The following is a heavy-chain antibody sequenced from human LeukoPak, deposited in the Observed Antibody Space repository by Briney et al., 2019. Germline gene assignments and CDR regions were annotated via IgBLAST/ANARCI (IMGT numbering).Heavy chain of an antibody. D-gene: IGHD4-17*01. CDR2: IYHSGST. Sequence: SGTLSLTCAVSGGSISSDNWWSWVRQPPGKGPEWIGEIYHSGSTSYNPSLKSRVTIEVDKSNNQFSLKLSSVTAADTALYYCACTTTVTTKLNYWGQGILVTVSS. V-gene: IGHV4-4*02. CDR1: GGSISSDNW. J-gene: IGHJ4*02. CDR3: ACTTTVTTKLNY.